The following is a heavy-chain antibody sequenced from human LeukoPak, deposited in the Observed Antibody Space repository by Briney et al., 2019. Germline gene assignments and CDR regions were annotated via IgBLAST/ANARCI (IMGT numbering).Heavy chain of an antibody. D-gene: IGHD6-13*01. CDR2: ISSSGSTI. CDR3: ARARAAAGMFDY. CDR1: GFTFSSYE. Sequence: PGGSLRLSCAASGFTFSSYEMNWVRQAPGKGLEWVSYISSSGSTIYYADSVKGRFTISRDNAKNSLYLQMSSLRAEDTAVYYCARARAAAGMFDYWGQGTLVTVSS. V-gene: IGHV3-48*03. J-gene: IGHJ4*02.